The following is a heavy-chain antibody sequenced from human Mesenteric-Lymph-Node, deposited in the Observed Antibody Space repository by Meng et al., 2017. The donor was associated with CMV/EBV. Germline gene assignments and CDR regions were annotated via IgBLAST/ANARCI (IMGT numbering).Heavy chain of an antibody. Sequence: GESLKISCAASGFTVSSNYMSWVRQAPGKGLEWVSAISSSGGSPYYAEYVKGRFTISRDNSKNTLYLQMNSLRADDTAVYYCAKVYGSGSYDAIDYWGQGTLVTVSS. D-gene: IGHD3-10*01. CDR1: GFTVSSNY. CDR2: ISSSGGSP. CDR3: AKVYGSGSYDAIDY. V-gene: IGHV3-23*01. J-gene: IGHJ4*02.